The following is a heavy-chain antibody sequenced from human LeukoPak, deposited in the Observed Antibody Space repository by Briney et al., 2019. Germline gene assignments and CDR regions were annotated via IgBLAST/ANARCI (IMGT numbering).Heavy chain of an antibody. CDR1: GFTFSSYW. J-gene: IGHJ4*02. CDR2: INSDGSST. Sequence: GGSLRLSCAASGFTFSSYWMHWVRQAPGKGLVWVSRINSDGSSTSYADSVKGRFTISRDNAKNTLYLQMNSLRAEDTAVYYCAREEGYQLLILWGQGTLVTVSS. D-gene: IGHD2-2*01. CDR3: AREEGYQLLIL. V-gene: IGHV3-74*01.